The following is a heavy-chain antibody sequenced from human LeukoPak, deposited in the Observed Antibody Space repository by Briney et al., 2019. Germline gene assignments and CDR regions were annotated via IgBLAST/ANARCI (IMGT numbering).Heavy chain of an antibody. CDR1: GFTFSSYS. CDR3: ARDDPQGYYFDY. Sequence: GGSLSLSCAASGFTFSSYSMNWVRQAPGKGLEWVSSISSSSSYIYYADSVKGRFTISRDNAKNSLYLQMNSLRAEDTAVYYCARDDPQGYYFDYWGQGTLVTVSS. CDR2: ISSSSSYI. V-gene: IGHV3-21*01. J-gene: IGHJ4*02.